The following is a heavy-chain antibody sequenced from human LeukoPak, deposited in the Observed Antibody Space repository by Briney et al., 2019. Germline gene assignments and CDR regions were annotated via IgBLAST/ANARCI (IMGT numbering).Heavy chain of an antibody. CDR3: ARVDGSGSFPEY. CDR2: IYYSGST. V-gene: IGHV4-59*01. J-gene: IGHJ4*02. D-gene: IGHD3-10*01. Sequence: PSETLSLTCTVSGGSISSYYWSWIRQPPGKGLEWIGYIYYSGSTNYNPSLKSRVTISVDTSKNQFSLKLSSVTAADTAVYYCARVDGSGSFPEYWGQGTLVTVSS. CDR1: GGSISSYY.